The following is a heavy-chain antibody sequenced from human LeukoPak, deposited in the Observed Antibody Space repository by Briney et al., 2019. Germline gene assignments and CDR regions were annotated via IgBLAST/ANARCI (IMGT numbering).Heavy chain of an antibody. CDR3: ARSYYDSSGYHDY. CDR2: IWYDGSNK. V-gene: IGHV3-33*01. Sequence: GGSLRLSCAASGFTFSSYGMHWVRQAPGKGLEWVAVIWYDGSNKYYADSVKGRFTISRDNSKNTLYLQMNGLRAEDTAVYYCARSYYDSSGYHDYWGQGTLVTVSS. CDR1: GFTFSSYG. J-gene: IGHJ4*02. D-gene: IGHD3-22*01.